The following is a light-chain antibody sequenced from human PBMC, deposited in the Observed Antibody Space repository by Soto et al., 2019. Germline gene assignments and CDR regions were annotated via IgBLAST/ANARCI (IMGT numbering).Light chain of an antibody. Sequence: QSVLTDPASLSGSPGQSITISCSGTSSDVGAYNYVSWYQQHPGKAPKLMIYDVGYRPSGVSTRFSGSKSGNTASLTISGLQSEDESDYYCSSYTSSSSYVFGTGTKVTVL. CDR2: DVG. CDR1: SSDVGAYNY. CDR3: SSYTSSSSYV. V-gene: IGLV2-14*03. J-gene: IGLJ1*01.